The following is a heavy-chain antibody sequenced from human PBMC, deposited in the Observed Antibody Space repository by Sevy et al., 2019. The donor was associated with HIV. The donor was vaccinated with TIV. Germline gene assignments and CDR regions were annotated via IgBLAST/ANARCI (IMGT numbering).Heavy chain of an antibody. CDR2: ISAYNGNT. V-gene: IGHV1-18*01. D-gene: IGHD5-18*01. J-gene: IGHJ4*02. CDR1: GYTFTSYG. Sequence: ASLKVSCKASGYTFTSYGISWVRQAPGQGLEWMGWISAYNGNTNYAQKLQGRVTMTTDTSTSTAYMELRSLRSDDTAVYYCARGVSETWIQLWFLDYWGQGTLVTVSS. CDR3: ARGVSETWIQLWFLDY.